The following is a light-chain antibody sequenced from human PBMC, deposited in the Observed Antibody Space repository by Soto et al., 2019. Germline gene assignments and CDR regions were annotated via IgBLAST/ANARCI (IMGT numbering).Light chain of an antibody. V-gene: IGLV2-8*01. CDR2: EVS. CDR3: SAYAGSKNYV. J-gene: IGLJ1*01. Sequence: QSALTQPPSASGSPGQSVTVSCTGPSSDVGRYNAVFWFQQHPGKVPKLMIYEVSKRPSGVPDRFSGSKSGNTASLTVSGLQAEDEADYYCSAYAGSKNYVFGSGTKVTVL. CDR1: SSDVGRYNA.